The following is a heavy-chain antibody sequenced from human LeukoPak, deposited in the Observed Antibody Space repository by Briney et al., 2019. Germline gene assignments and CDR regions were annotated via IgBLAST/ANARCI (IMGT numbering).Heavy chain of an antibody. CDR1: GFTFSSYS. J-gene: IGHJ4*02. D-gene: IGHD2/OR15-2a*01. CDR2: ISSSSSYI. V-gene: IGHV3-21*01. Sequence: GGSLRLSCAASGFTFSSYSMNWVRQAPGKGLEWVSSISSSSSYIYYADSVKGRFTISRDNAKNSLYLQMNSLRAEDTAVYYCARDKSPHYVPTPEYYFDYWGQGTLVTVSS. CDR3: ARDKSPHYVPTPEYYFDY.